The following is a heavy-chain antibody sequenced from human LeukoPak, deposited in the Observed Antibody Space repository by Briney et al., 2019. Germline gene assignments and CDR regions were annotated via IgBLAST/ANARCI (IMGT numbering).Heavy chain of an antibody. V-gene: IGHV4-59*08. CDR3: ARQSSGWYEINWFDP. CDR2: IYYSGST. Sequence: SETLSLTCTVSGGSISSYYWSWIRQPPGKGLEWIGYIYYSGSTNYNPSLKSRVTISVDTSKNQFSLKLSSVTAADTAVYYCARQSSGWYEINWFDPWGQGTLVTVSS. J-gene: IGHJ5*02. D-gene: IGHD6-13*01. CDR1: GGSISSYY.